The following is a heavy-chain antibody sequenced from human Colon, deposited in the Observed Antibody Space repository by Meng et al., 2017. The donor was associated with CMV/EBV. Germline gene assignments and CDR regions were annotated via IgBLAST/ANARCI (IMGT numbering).Heavy chain of an antibody. CDR1: GGTFPYYY. V-gene: IGHV4-34*01. J-gene: IGHJ4*02. CDR2: VDHDGTV. Sequence: SETLSLTCVVDGGTFPYYYWSWIRQTPEKGLEWIGEVDHDGTVKGSASLDGRVIISADAASRRFSLNLTSVTAADSGVYFCARGSYYSGNYPRRQYFEYWGQGTQVTVFS. D-gene: IGHD3-22*01. CDR3: ARGSYYSGNYPRRQYFEY.